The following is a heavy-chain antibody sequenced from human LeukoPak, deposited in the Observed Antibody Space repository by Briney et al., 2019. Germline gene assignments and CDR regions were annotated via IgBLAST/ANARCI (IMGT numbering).Heavy chain of an antibody. V-gene: IGHV3-20*04. CDR1: GFTFHDFG. CDR3: VRDGAGGGSCYGDC. J-gene: IGHJ4*02. Sequence: SGGSLRLSCAASGFTFHDFGMSWVRQAPGKGLEWVSGINWNGGRTDYADSVKGRFTISRDDARSSLHLQMNSLRAEDTALYYCVRDGAGGGSCYGDCWGQGTLVTVSS. D-gene: IGHD2-15*01. CDR2: INWNGGRT.